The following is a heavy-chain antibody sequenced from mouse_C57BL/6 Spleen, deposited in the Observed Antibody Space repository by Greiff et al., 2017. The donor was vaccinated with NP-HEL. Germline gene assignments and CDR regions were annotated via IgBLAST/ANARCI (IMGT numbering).Heavy chain of an antibody. CDR3: TTPELRRFAD. CDR1: GFNIKDDY. CDR2: IDPENGDT. D-gene: IGHD1-2*01. Sequence: EVQLQQSGAELVRPGASVKLSCTASGFNIKDDYMHWVKQRPEQGLEWIGWIDPENGDTEYASKFQGKATITADTSSNTAYLQLSSLTSEDTAVYYWTTPELRRFADWGQGTLVTVSA. J-gene: IGHJ3*01. V-gene: IGHV14-4*01.